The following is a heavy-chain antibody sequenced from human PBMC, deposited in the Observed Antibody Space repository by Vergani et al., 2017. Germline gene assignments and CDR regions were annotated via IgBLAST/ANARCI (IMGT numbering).Heavy chain of an antibody. V-gene: IGHV4-38-2*02. Sequence: QVQLQESGPGLVKPSETLSLTCTVSGYSISSCYYWGWLRRPPGTGLEWIGSISDSGSTYYNPSLKSRVTISVDTSKNQFSLKLSAVTAADTAVYYCATAVGAHDYWGQGTLVTVSS. CDR3: ATAVGAHDY. CDR2: ISDSGST. CDR1: GYSISSCYY. J-gene: IGHJ4*02. D-gene: IGHD1-26*01.